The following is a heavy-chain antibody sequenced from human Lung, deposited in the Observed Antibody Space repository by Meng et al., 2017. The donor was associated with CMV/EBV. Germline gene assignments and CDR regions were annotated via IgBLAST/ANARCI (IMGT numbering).Heavy chain of an antibody. CDR1: VYTFAGHF. J-gene: IGHJ4*02. D-gene: IGHD7-27*01. CDR3: ARDDDWGPDY. Sequence: SCKTSVYTFAGHFMHWVRQAPGQGLEWMGWVHPDSGNTKYAQKFQGRVTMTRDTSIRTIFLELTSLRFDDTAVYYCARDDDWGPDYWGQGTLVTVSS. V-gene: IGHV1-2*02. CDR2: VHPDSGNT.